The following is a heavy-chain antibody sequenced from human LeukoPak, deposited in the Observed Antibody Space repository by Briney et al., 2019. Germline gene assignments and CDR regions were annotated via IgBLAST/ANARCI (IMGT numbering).Heavy chain of an antibody. J-gene: IGHJ5*02. CDR1: RSIFSSYA. CDR2: ISGSGGST. CDR3: AKDLYDNGWYNYFDP. V-gene: IGHV3-23*01. Sequence: PGGSLRLSCAASRSIFSSYAMSWVRQAPGKGLEWVSAISGSGGSTYYADSVKGRFTISRDNSKNTLYLEMNSLRTEDTAVYHCAKDLYDNGWYNYFDPWGQGALVTVSS. D-gene: IGHD6-19*01.